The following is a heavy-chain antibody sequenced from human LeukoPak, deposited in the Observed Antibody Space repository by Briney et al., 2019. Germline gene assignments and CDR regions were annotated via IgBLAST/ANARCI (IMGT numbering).Heavy chain of an antibody. D-gene: IGHD6-6*01. J-gene: IGHJ4*02. V-gene: IGHV3-30*02. CDR3: AKTVSSSWGFFDS. Sequence: PGGSLRLSCAASGFTFRGYGMHWVRQAPGKGLEWMAFVRDDGSNKYYADSVKGRFTISRDNSKSTLFLQMNSLRAEDTAVYFCAKTVSSSWGFFDSWGQGTLVTVSS. CDR2: VRDDGSNK. CDR1: GFTFRGYG.